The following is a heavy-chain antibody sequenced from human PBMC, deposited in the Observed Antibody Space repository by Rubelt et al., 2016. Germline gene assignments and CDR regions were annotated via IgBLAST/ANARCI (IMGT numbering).Heavy chain of an antibody. D-gene: IGHD3-16*01. J-gene: IGHJ5*02. CDR3: ARVVDYVWGHPVRGWFDP. Sequence: GWISAYNGNTNYAQKLQGRVTMTTDTSTSTAYMELRSLRSDDTAVYYCARVVDYVWGHPVRGWFDPWGQGTLVTVSS. V-gene: IGHV1-18*01. CDR2: ISAYNGNT.